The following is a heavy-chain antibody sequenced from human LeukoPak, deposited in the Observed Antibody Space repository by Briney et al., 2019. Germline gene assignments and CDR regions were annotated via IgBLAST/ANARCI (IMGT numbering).Heavy chain of an antibody. CDR2: IKQDGSEK. J-gene: IGHJ4*02. Sequence: PGGSLRLSCAAPGFTFSSYWMSWVRQAPGKGLEWVANIKQDGSEKYYVDSVKGRFTISRDNAKNSLYLQMNSLRAEDTAVYYCAREGAVAGLDYWGQGTLVTVSS. V-gene: IGHV3-7*01. D-gene: IGHD6-19*01. CDR3: AREGAVAGLDY. CDR1: GFTFSSYW.